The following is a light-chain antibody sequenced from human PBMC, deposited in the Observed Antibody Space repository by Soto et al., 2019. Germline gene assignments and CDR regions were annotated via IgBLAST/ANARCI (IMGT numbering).Light chain of an antibody. CDR1: NSDVGDYNY. CDR2: DVS. CDR3: TSYTTSSTVFV. Sequence: QSALTQPASVSGSPGQSITISCTGTNSDVGDYNYVSWYQQHPGEAPKLMIYDVSNRPSGVSDRFSGSKSGNTASLTISGLQAEDEAEYYCTSYTTSSTVFVFGTGTKLTVL. J-gene: IGLJ1*01. V-gene: IGLV2-14*01.